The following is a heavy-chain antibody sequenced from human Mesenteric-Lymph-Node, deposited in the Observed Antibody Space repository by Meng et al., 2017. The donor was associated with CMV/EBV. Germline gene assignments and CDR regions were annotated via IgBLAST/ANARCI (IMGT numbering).Heavy chain of an antibody. CDR3: ARIGYDTPERNY. D-gene: IGHD5-12*01. CDR1: GYSISSGYY. Sequence: SETLSLTCTVSGYSISSGYYWGWIRQPPGKGLEWIGTIYHSENTYYNSSLKSRVTISVDTSKNQFSLKLNSVIAADTAVYYCARIGYDTPERNYWGQGTLVTVSS. CDR2: IYHSENT. J-gene: IGHJ4*02. V-gene: IGHV4-38-2*02.